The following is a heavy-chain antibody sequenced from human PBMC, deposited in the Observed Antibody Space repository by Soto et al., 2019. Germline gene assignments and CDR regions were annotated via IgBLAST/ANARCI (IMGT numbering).Heavy chain of an antibody. Sequence: QVQLQESGPGLVKPSQTLSLTCTVSGASITSGAYYWSWIRQPPGNGLEWIGYIFHSGSTYYNPSLERRTSISVDTSKNQLYLRLNSMSAADTAMYYCARANSDFLTGSHGYFSGMGVWGKGTTVTVSS. V-gene: IGHV4-30-4*01. CDR3: ARANSDFLTGSHGYFSGMGV. CDR2: IFHSGST. CDR1: GASITSGAYY. J-gene: IGHJ6*04. D-gene: IGHD3-9*01.